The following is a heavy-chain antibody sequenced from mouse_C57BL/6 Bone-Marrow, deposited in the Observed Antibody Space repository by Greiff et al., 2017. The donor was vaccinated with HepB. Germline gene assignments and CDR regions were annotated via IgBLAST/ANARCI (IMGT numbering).Heavy chain of an antibody. Sequence: EVQLQQSGPVLVKPGASVKISCKASGYTFTDYYMNWVKQSHGKSLEWIGVINPYNGGTSYNRKFKGKATLTVDKSSSTAYMELNSLTSENSAVYYCARASMVSCSAMDYWGQGTSVTVSS. CDR3: ARASMVSCSAMDY. J-gene: IGHJ4*01. CDR2: INPYNGGT. V-gene: IGHV1-19*01. CDR1: GYTFTDYY. D-gene: IGHD2-1*01.